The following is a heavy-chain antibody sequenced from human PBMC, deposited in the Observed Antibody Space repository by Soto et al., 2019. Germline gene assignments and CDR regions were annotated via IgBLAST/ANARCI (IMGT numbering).Heavy chain of an antibody. CDR3: AKEPRYCSGGSCYTYGGHWFEP. CDR2: ISGSGGST. V-gene: IGHV3-23*01. CDR1: GFTFSSYA. D-gene: IGHD2-15*01. Sequence: PGGSLRLSCAGSGFTFSSYAMSWVRQAPGKGLEWVSAISGSGGSTYYADSVKGRFTISRDNSKNTLYLQMNSLRAEDTAVYYCAKEPRYCSGGSCYTYGGHWFEPWGQGTLVTVPS. J-gene: IGHJ5*02.